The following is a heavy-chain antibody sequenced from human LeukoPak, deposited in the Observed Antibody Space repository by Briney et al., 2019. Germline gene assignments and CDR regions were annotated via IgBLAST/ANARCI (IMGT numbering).Heavy chain of an antibody. CDR1: GYTFTSYG. J-gene: IGHJ4*02. Sequence: GASVKVSCKASGYTFTSYGISWVRQAPGQGLEWMGWISAYKGNTNYAQKLQGRVTMTTDTSTSTAYMELRNLRSDDSAVYYCARDLENGSGWDLDYWGQGTLVTVSS. CDR3: ARDLENGSGWDLDY. V-gene: IGHV1-18*01. D-gene: IGHD6-19*01. CDR2: ISAYKGNT.